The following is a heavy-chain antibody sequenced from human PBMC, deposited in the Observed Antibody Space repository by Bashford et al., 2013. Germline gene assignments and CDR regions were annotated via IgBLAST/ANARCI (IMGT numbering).Heavy chain of an antibody. CDR1: GFDLFFYG. D-gene: IGHD1/OR15-1a*01. CDR2: IKTNTDGATT. J-gene: IGHJ6*02. V-gene: IGHV3-15*01. CDR3: AKGIGTIYYFYYGMDV. Sequence: GSLRLSCAASGFDLFFYGMHWVRQAPGKGLEWVGRIKTNTDGATTDYGAPVRGRFTISRDDSKNTLFLQMTSLRAEDTAVYYCAKGIGTIYYFYYGMDVWGQGTTVTVSS.